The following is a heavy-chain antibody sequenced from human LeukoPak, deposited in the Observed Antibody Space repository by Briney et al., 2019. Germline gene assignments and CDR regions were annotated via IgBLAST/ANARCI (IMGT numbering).Heavy chain of an antibody. CDR1: GGSFSGYY. V-gene: IGHV4-34*01. CDR3: ARYDSSGYYPFFDY. J-gene: IGHJ4*02. D-gene: IGHD3-22*01. CDR2: INHSGST. Sequence: SETLSLTCAVYGGSFSGYYWSWIRQPPGKGLEWIGEINHSGSTNYNPSLKSRVTISVDTSKNQFSLKLSSVTAADTAVYYCARYDSSGYYPFFDYWGQGTLVTVSS.